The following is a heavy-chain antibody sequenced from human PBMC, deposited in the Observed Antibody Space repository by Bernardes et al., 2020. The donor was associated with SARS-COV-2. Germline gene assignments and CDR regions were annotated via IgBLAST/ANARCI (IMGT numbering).Heavy chain of an antibody. V-gene: IGHV5-51*01. Sequence: GASLKTYRQSAGYILTYFWFGWVRPTPGKALELMGLIFPGNSDTRYRPSFQGQVTISADKSINTAYLHLNSLKASDTAIYFCARLPTFYAPGLSNFFDYWGRGTLVTVSS. CDR2: IFPGNSDT. J-gene: IGHJ4*02. CDR3: ARLPTFYAPGLSNFFDY. D-gene: IGHD3-16*01. CDR1: GYILTYFW.